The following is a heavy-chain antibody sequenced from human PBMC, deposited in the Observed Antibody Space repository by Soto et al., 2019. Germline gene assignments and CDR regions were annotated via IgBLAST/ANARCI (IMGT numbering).Heavy chain of an antibody. V-gene: IGHV1-18*01. CDR1: GYTFANYG. D-gene: IGHD6-13*01. CDR2: GIAYSGNT. Sequence: QVQLVQSGAAGKKPGASVKVSCKASGYTFANYGLSWVRQAPGQVLDWMGWGIAYSGNTYYLQKLQGRVTMTTDTATSTAYMELRSLTSDDTAVYYCARVLGYRSSLWRHGGFDIWGQGTLVTVSS. CDR3: ARVLGYRSSLWRHGGFDI. J-gene: IGHJ3*02.